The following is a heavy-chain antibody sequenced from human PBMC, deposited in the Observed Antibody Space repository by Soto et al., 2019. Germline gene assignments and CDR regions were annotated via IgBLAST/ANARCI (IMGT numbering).Heavy chain of an antibody. J-gene: IGHJ4*02. Sequence: LRLSCAVSGFTFRSYDMHWVRQAPGKGLQWVALVSHDGKNKYYADSVKGRFSISRDNSKNTLALQMNSLRAEDTALYFCTSRAIRKYDYVWGSYRTHDYWGQGTLVTVS. CDR1: GFTFRSYD. D-gene: IGHD3-16*02. V-gene: IGHV3-30*04. CDR3: TSRAIRKYDYVWGSYRTHDY. CDR2: VSHDGKNK.